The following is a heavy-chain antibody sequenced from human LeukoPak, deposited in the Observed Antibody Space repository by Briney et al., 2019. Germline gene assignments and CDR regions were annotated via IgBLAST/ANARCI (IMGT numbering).Heavy chain of an antibody. V-gene: IGHV3-7*02. CDR2: IEQDGSEK. Sequence: GGSLRLSCAASGFTFSYYWMSWVRQAPGKGLEWVANIEQDGSEKYYADSVKGRFTISRDNAKNSLYLQMNSLRAEDTAVYYCARQYYYDSSGYFDYWGQGTLVTVSS. CDR1: GFTFSYYW. CDR3: ARQYYYDSSGYFDY. D-gene: IGHD3-22*01. J-gene: IGHJ4*02.